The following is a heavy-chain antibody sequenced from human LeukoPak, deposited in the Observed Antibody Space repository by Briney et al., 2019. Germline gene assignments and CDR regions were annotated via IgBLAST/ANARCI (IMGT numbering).Heavy chain of an antibody. V-gene: IGHV6-1*01. CDR2: TYYGSGWYT. D-gene: IGHD5-24*01. Sequence: QTLSLPCAIAGALASSKDAAWNWIRQSPSRGLEWLGRTYYGSGWYTDYAVSVKSRITINPDTSKNQFSLQFHSVTPEDGPVYYSESELAVNGYNFDYWGQGTLVTVSS. CDR3: ESELAVNGYNFDY. CDR1: GALASSKDAA. J-gene: IGHJ4*02.